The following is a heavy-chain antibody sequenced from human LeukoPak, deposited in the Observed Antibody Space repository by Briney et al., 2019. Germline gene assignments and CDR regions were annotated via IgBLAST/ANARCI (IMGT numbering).Heavy chain of an antibody. CDR3: ARRYDSDNSGYLY. D-gene: IGHD3-22*01. CDR2: ISSSGTTI. J-gene: IGHJ4*02. Sequence: GGSLRLSCAASGFIFSDYYMSLIRQAPGKGLEWISYISSSGTTIYYADSVKGRFTISRDNAKNSLYLQMNSLRAEDTAVYYCARRYDSDNSGYLYWGQGTLVTVSS. CDR1: GFIFSDYY. V-gene: IGHV3-11*04.